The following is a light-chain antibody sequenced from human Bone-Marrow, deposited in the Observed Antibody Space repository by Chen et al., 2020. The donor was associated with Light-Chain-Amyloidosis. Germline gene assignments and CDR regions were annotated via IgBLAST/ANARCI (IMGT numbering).Light chain of an antibody. CDR2: DDS. J-gene: IGLJ3*02. CDR3: QVWDRSSDRPV. V-gene: IGLV3-21*02. CDR1: NIGSTS. Sequence: SYVLTQPSSVSVAPGPTATIAWGGNNIGSTSVHWYQQTPGQAPLLVVYDDSDRPSGIPERLSGSNSGNTATLTISRVEAGDEADDYCQVWDRSSDRPVFGGGTKLTVL.